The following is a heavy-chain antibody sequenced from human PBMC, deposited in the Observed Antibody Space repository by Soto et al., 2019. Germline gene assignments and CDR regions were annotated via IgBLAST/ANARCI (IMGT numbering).Heavy chain of an antibody. CDR3: ARDHFVVQGTSSFDY. V-gene: IGHV1-18*01. CDR2: ISAYNGNT. D-gene: IGHD6-6*01. J-gene: IGHJ4*02. CDR1: GYSFTTHG. Sequence: QVQLVQSGAEVKKPGASVKVSCKASGYSFTTHGISWVRQAPGQGLEWMGWISAYNGNTNYAQNVQGRVTMTTDTPTTTAYMELRSVRSDDTAVEYCARDHFVVQGTSSFDYWGQGTLVTVSS.